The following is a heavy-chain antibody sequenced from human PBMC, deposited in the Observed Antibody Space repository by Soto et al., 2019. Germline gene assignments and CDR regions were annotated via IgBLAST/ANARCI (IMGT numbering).Heavy chain of an antibody. CDR3: ARDLESGSYSNWFDP. Sequence: AGGSLRLSCAASGFTFSSYAMHWVRPAPGKGLEWVAVISYDGSNKYYADSVKGRFTISRDNSKNTLYLQMNSLRAEDTAVYYCARDLESGSYSNWFDPWGQGTLVTVSS. CDR2: ISYDGSNK. D-gene: IGHD3-10*01. V-gene: IGHV3-30-3*01. CDR1: GFTFSSYA. J-gene: IGHJ5*02.